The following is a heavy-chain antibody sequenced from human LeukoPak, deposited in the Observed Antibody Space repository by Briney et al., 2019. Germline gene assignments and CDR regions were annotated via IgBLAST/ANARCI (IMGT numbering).Heavy chain of an antibody. CDR2: FSGSGYST. V-gene: IGHV3-23*01. J-gene: IGHJ4*02. CDR1: GFTFSSYG. CDR3: AKDFWSGYYAFDY. Sequence: QPGGSLRLSCAASGFTFSSYGMSWVRQAPGKGLEWVSTFSGSGYSTYYADSVKGRFTISRDNSKNTLYLQMNSLRAEDTAVYYCAKDFWSGYYAFDYWGQGTLVTVSS. D-gene: IGHD3-3*01.